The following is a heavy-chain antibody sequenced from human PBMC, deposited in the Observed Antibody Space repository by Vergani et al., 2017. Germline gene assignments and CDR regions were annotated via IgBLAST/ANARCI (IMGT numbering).Heavy chain of an antibody. CDR1: GFIFSVYW. J-gene: IGHJ6*02. CDR2: INSRGTKT. Sequence: VESGGGLVQPGGSLRLSCSPSGFIFSVYWMTWVRKAPGKGLEWVANINSRGTKTDYMPSLGARFSISRDNAKNSLYLQMNSLRAEDTAVYYCARWWSNPYYYYGMDVWGQGTTVTVSS. CDR3: ARWWSNPYYYYGMDV. D-gene: IGHD2-15*01. V-gene: IGHV3-7*01.